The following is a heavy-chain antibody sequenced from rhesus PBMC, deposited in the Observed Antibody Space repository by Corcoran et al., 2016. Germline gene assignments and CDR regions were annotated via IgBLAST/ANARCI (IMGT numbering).Heavy chain of an antibody. J-gene: IGHJ4*01. CDR1: GGSISSSNW. D-gene: IGHD6-25*01. CDR3: ARLQRQLGFFDY. CDR2: IYGSGGRT. Sequence: QVQLQESGPAVVKPSETLSLTCAVSGGSISSSNWWSGSRQSPGKGLEWVGGIYGSGGRTESTPARKSRVTISHDTSKNQCSLELSSVTAADTAVYYCARLQRQLGFFDYWGQGVLVTVSS. V-gene: IGHV4-93*01.